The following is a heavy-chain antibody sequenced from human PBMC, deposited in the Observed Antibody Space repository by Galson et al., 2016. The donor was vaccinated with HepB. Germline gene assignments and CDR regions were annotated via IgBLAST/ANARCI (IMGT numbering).Heavy chain of an antibody. V-gene: IGHV3-21*01. CDR3: ARDLTGRRFDY. J-gene: IGHJ4*02. CDR1: GFTFSSYN. Sequence: SLRLSCAASGFTFSSYNMNWVRQAPGKGLERVSSISSSSNYIYYADSVKGRFTISRDNAKNSLFLLMNSLRAEDTAVYYCARDLTGRRFDYWGQGTLVTVSS. CDR2: ISSSSNYI. D-gene: IGHD3-16*01.